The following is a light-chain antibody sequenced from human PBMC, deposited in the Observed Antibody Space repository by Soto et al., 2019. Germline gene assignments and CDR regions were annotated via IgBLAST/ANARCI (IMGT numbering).Light chain of an antibody. V-gene: IGKV1-39*01. CDR3: QQSYSTPLT. CDR1: QSIGGF. CDR2: AAS. J-gene: IGKJ4*01. Sequence: DIQMTQSPSSLSVSVGDSVTITCRASQSIGGFLNWYQQKLGKAPKLLIYAASSWQSGVPSRFSGRGAGTDFTLTISSLQPEDFSTYYCQQSYSTPLTFGGGTKVEI.